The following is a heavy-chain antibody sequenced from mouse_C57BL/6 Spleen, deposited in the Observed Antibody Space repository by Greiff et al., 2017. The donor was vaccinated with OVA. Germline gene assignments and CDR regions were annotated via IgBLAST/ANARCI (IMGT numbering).Heavy chain of an antibody. CDR1: GYTFTDYY. V-gene: IGHV1-19*01. J-gene: IGHJ2*01. D-gene: IGHD1-1*01. CDR3: ARWGLYYGSSYVPY. CDR2: INPYNGGT. Sequence: EVQLQQSGPVLVKPGASVKMSCKASGYTFTDYYMNWVKQSHGKSLEWIGVINPYNGGTSYNQKFKGKATLTVDKSSSTAYMELNSLTSEDSAVYYCARWGLYYGSSYVPYWGQGTTLTVSS.